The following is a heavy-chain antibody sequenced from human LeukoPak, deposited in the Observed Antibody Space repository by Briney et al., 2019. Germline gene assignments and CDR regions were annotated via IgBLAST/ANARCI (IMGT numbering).Heavy chain of an antibody. J-gene: IGHJ4*02. CDR1: GFTFSSYS. D-gene: IGHD3-16*01. Sequence: PGGSLRLSCAVSGFTFSSYSMNWVRQAPGKGLEWVSSISSSSSYIYYADSVKGRFTISRDNAKNSLYLQMNSLRAEDTAVYYCAREGYDYVWGSPGYFDYWGQGALVTVSS. CDR3: AREGYDYVWGSPGYFDY. V-gene: IGHV3-21*01. CDR2: ISSSSSYI.